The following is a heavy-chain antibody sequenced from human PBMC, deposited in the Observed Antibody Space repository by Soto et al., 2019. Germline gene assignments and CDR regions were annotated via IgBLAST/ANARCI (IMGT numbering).Heavy chain of an antibody. D-gene: IGHD3-10*01. CDR3: ARGAVVSLVRGVMGGDWFDL. CDR2: IYHTGAT. CDR1: GASIISLDYY. V-gene: IGHV4-30-4*01. J-gene: IGHJ5*02. Sequence: QVQLQESGPGLVRPSQTLSLTCTVSGASIISLDYYWTWIRQPPGKGLEWIVHIYHTGATSYNPSVESRVVMAVDTSINHVARKLSSVTAADTAVFYCARGAVVSLVRGVMGGDWFDLWGQGTLFTFSS.